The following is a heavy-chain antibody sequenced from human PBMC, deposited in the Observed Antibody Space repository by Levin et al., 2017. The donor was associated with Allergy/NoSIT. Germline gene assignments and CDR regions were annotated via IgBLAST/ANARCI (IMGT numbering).Heavy chain of an antibody. CDR1: GDSVSSNIAA. D-gene: IGHD2-2*01. Sequence: SQTLSLTCAISGDSVSSNIAAWNWIRQSPSRGLEWLGRTYYRSKWYNDYAVSVRSRITINADTSRNLFFLQVNSVTPEDTAVYYCTRVACSSSRCSNWFDLWGQGTLVTVSS. J-gene: IGHJ5*02. V-gene: IGHV6-1*01. CDR3: TRVACSSSRCSNWFDL. CDR2: TYYRSKWYN.